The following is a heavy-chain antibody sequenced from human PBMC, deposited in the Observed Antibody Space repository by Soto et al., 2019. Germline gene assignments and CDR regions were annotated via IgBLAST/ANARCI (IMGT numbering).Heavy chain of an antibody. CDR2: ISGSGGST. CDR3: AKDLVQYYYGSGSSKH. D-gene: IGHD3-10*01. Sequence: LSLTCAASGFTFSSYAMSWVRQAPGKGLEWVSAISGSGGSTYYADSVKGRFTISRDNSKNTLYLQMNSLRAEDTAVYYCAKDLVQYYYGSGSSKHWGQGTLVTVSS. V-gene: IGHV3-23*01. CDR1: GFTFSSYA. J-gene: IGHJ4*02.